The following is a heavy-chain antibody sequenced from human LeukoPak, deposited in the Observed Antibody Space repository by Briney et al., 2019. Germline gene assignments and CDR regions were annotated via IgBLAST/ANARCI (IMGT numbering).Heavy chain of an antibody. CDR2: ISGSGGST. Sequence: GGSLRLSCAASGFTFSSYAMSWVRQAPGKGLEWVSAISGSGGSTHYADSVKGRFTISRDNSKNTLYLQMNSLRAEDTAVYYCAKEGRYNWNDGVSGYFDYWGQGTLVTVSS. CDR1: GFTFSSYA. V-gene: IGHV3-23*01. J-gene: IGHJ4*02. D-gene: IGHD1-20*01. CDR3: AKEGRYNWNDGVSGYFDY.